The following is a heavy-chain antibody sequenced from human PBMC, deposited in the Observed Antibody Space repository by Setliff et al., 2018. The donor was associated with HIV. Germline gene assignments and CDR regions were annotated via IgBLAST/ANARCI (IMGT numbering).Heavy chain of an antibody. V-gene: IGHV4-61*01. CDR1: GDSISSVSYS. Sequence: SETLSLTCTVSGDSISSVSYSWGWIRQPPGKGLEWIGYIYYSGTTKYNPSLKSRVTISVDTSKNQFSLKLSSVTAADTAVYYCASEAWTSYRSSSGYYYYYMDVWGKGTTVTVSS. J-gene: IGHJ6*03. CDR2: IYYSGTT. CDR3: ASEAWTSYRSSSGYYYYYMDV. D-gene: IGHD6-6*01.